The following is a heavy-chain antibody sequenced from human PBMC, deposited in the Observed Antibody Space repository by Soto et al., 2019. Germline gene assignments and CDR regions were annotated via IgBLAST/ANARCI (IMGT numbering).Heavy chain of an antibody. CDR3: ARELLLWGCSGGSSYFGAFDI. Sequence: GASVKVSCKASGYTFTSYAMHWVRQAPGQRLERMGWINAGNGNTKYSQKFQGRVTITRDTSASTAYMELSSLRSEDTAVYYCARELLLWGCSGGSSYFGAFDIWGQGTMVTVSS. V-gene: IGHV1-3*01. D-gene: IGHD2-15*01. CDR2: INAGNGNT. CDR1: GYTFTSYA. J-gene: IGHJ3*02.